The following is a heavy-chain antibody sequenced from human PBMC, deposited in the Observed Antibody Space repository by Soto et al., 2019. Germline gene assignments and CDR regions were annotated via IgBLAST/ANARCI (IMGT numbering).Heavy chain of an antibody. CDR1: GFTFSSYG. CDR2: ISYDGSNE. CDR3: AKVLLPYYDFWSGELNYYYYGMDV. Sequence: GGSLRLSCAASGFTFSSYGMHWVRQAPGKGLEWVAVISYDGSNEYYADSVKGRFTISRDNSKNTLYLQMNSLRAEDTAVYYCAKVLLPYYDFWSGELNYYYYGMDVWGQGTTVTVSS. V-gene: IGHV3-30*18. J-gene: IGHJ6*02. D-gene: IGHD3-3*01.